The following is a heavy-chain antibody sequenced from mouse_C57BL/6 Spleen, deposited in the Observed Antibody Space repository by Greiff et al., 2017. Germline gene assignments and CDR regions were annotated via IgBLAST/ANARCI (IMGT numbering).Heavy chain of an antibody. CDR2: IDPSDSHT. J-gene: IGHJ2*01. CDR1: GYTFTSYW. CDR3: ARGTALDY. Sequence: QVQLQQPGAELVMPGASVKLSCKASGYTFTSYWMHWVKQRPGQGLEWIGEIDPSDSHTNYNQKFKGKATLTVDKSSSTAYMQLSSLTSEDSAVYYCARGTALDYWGQGTTLTVSS. D-gene: IGHD2-14*01. V-gene: IGHV1-69*01.